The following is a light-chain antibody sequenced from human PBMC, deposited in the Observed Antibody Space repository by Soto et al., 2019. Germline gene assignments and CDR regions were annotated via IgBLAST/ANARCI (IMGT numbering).Light chain of an antibody. V-gene: IGKV3-11*01. J-gene: IGKJ4*01. CDR2: DTS. CDR3: QQRKSWPTLT. Sequence: ETVWTQSPAAPSLSPGERATLSCRASQSVDIYLAWYQQKPCQAPRLIIYDTSKRATGVPVRFSGSGSGTDLTLTISSLEPEDLAVYYGQQRKSWPTLTVCGGTKGEIK. CDR1: QSVDIY.